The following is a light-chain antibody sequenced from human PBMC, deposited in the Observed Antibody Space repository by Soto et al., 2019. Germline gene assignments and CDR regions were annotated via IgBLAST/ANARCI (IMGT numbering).Light chain of an antibody. J-gene: IGKJ5*01. CDR2: GAS. CDR3: QQYGGSYT. Sequence: EIVLTQSPGTLSLSPGQRATLSCRASQSVSSDNLAWYQQKPGQAPRLLIYGASSRAIGTPDRFSGSGSGTDFTLTISSLEPEDFAVYYCQQYGGSYTFGQGTRLELK. CDR1: QSVSSDN. V-gene: IGKV3-20*01.